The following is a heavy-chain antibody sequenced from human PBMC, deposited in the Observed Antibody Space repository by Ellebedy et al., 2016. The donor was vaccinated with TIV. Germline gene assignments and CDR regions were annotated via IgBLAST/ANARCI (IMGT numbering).Heavy chain of an antibody. D-gene: IGHD5-24*01. V-gene: IGHV1-69*13. CDR3: ARESEDGYTGGYFNL. J-gene: IGHJ2*01. Sequence: ASVKVSCKASGGTFSSYAISWVRQAPGQGLEWMGGIIPIFGTANYAQKFQGRVTINADESTSTAYMELSSLRSEDTAVYYCARESEDGYTGGYFNLWGRGTLVTVSS. CDR2: IIPIFGTA. CDR1: GGTFSSYA.